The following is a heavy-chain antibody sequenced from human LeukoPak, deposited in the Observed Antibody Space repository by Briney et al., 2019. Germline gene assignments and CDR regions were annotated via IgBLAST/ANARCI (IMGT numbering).Heavy chain of an antibody. CDR2: IKQDGSEK. CDR3: ARSPRYNWNDVSAFDI. CDR1: GFTFSSYW. J-gene: IGHJ3*02. D-gene: IGHD1-1*01. V-gene: IGHV3-7*01. Sequence: GGSLRLSCAASGFTFSSYWMSWVRQAPGKGLEWVANIKQDGSEKYYVDSVKGRITISRDNAKNSLYLQMNSLRAEDTAVYYCARSPRYNWNDVSAFDIWGQGTMVTVSS.